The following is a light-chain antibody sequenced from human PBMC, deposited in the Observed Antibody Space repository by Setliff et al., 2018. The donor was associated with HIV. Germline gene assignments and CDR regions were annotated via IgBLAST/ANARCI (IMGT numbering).Light chain of an antibody. Sequence: QSVLTQPRSVSGSPGQSVTTACTGTSSDVGGYNYVSWYKQHPGKAPKLMIYEVSKRPSGVPDRFSGSKSGNTASLTVSGLQAEDEADYYCSSYAGSNNYVFGTGTKVTVL. CDR3: SSYAGSNNYV. CDR1: SSDVGGYNY. V-gene: IGLV2-8*01. J-gene: IGLJ1*01. CDR2: EVS.